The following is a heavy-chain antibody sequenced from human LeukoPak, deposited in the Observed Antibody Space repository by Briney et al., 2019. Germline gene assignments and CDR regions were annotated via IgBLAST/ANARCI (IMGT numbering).Heavy chain of an antibody. CDR1: GGTFSSYT. V-gene: IGHV1-69*02. CDR3: ARADSSSWNWFDP. J-gene: IGHJ5*02. Sequence: SVTVSCKASGGTFSSYTISWVRQAPGQGLEWMGRIIPILGIANYAQKFQGRVTITADKSTSTAYMELSSLRSEDTAVYYCARADSSSWNWFDPWGQGTLVTVSS. CDR2: IIPILGIA. D-gene: IGHD6-13*01.